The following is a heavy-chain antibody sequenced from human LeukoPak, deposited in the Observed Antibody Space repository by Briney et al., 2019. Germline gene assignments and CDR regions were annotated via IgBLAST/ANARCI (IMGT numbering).Heavy chain of an antibody. V-gene: IGHV4-30-2*01. CDR1: GGSINSGGYS. CDR2: IYHSGST. D-gene: IGHD4-17*01. J-gene: IGHJ5*02. Sequence: PSQTLSLTCAVSGGSINSGGYSWSWIRQPPGKGLEWIGYIYHSGSTYYNPSLKSRVTISVDRSKNQFSLKLSSVTAADTAVYYCARRMAPLTTKGVENWFDPWGQGTLVTVSS. CDR3: ARRMAPLTTKGVENWFDP.